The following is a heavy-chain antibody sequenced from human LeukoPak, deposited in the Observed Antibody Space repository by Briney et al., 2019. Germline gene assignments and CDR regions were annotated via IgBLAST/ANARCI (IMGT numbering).Heavy chain of an antibody. D-gene: IGHD3-9*01. J-gene: IGHJ6*03. CDR1: GFTFSSYS. CDR2: ISSSSSYI. Sequence: GGSLRLSCAASGFTFSSYSMNWVRQAPGKGLEWVSSISSSSSYIYYADSVKGRFTISRDNAKNALYLQMNSLRAEDTAVYYCARDGTSDILTGYYPYMDVWGKGTTVTVSS. CDR3: ARDGTSDILTGYYPYMDV. V-gene: IGHV3-21*01.